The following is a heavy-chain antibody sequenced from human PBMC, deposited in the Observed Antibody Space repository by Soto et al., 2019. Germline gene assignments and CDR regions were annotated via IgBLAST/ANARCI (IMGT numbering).Heavy chain of an antibody. CDR2: IHSRGSI. Sequence: KTSETLSLTCTVSGGSISSDDYYWSWIRQAPGRGLEWIGYIHSRGSIYYNPSLKSRATMSIDTAGNQFSLKVSSVTVADTAVYYCARDLDGLHDDTSGPFPRPGWGQGTLVTVSS. CDR3: ARDLDGLHDDTSGPFPRPG. V-gene: IGHV4-30-4*01. CDR1: GGSISSDDYY. D-gene: IGHD3-22*01. J-gene: IGHJ1*01.